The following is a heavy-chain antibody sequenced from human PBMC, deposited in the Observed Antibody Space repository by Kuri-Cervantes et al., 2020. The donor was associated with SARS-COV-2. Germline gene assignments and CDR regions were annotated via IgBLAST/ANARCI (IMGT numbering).Heavy chain of an antibody. Sequence: GGSLRLSCAASGFTVSSNYMSWVRQAPGKGLEWVSVIYSGGSTYYADSVKGRFTISRDNSKNTLYLQMNSLRAEDTAVYYCARDRTDYYDSSGYPDYWGQGTLVTVSS. CDR2: IYSGGST. CDR3: ARDRTDYYDSSGYPDY. D-gene: IGHD3-22*01. V-gene: IGHV3-66*01. J-gene: IGHJ4*02. CDR1: GFTVSSNY.